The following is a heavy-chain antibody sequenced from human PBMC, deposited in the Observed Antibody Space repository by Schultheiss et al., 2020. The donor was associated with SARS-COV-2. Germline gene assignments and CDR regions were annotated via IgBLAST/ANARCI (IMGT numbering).Heavy chain of an antibody. D-gene: IGHD6-13*01. J-gene: IGHJ4*02. CDR1: GGSISSGSYY. V-gene: IGHV4-61*02. CDR3: ARVGIAAAGPYFDY. Sequence: SETLSLTCTVSGGSISSGSYYWSWIRQPAGKGLEWIGRIYTSGSTNYSPSLKSRVTMSVDTSNNQFSLSLNSVTAADTAVYYCARVGIAAAGPYFDYWGQGTLVTVSS. CDR2: IYTSGST.